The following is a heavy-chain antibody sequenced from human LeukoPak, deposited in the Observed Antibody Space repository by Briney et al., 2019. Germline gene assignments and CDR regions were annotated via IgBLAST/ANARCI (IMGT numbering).Heavy chain of an antibody. CDR3: ARGVGGSYFGWFDP. CDR2: ISANNGNT. D-gene: IGHD1-26*01. Sequence: ASATVFCKATAYTFTVNGISWVRQAPGQGLEWLGWISANNGNTNYAQKFQGRVTMTTDTSTTTAYMELRSLRSDDTAVYYCARGVGGSYFGWFDPWGQGTLVTVSS. V-gene: IGHV1-18*01. CDR1: AYTFTVNG. J-gene: IGHJ5*02.